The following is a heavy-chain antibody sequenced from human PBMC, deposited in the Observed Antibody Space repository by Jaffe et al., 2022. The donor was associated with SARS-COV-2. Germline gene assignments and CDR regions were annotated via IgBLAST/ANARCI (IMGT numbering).Heavy chain of an antibody. Sequence: EVQLVESGGGLVKPGGSLRLSCAASGFTFSNAWMSWVRQAPGKGLEWVGRIKSKTDGGTTDYAAPVKGRFTISRDDSKNTLYLQMNSLKTEDTAVYYCTTPFDYSSSTKAYYYGMDVWGQGTTVTVSS. D-gene: IGHD6-6*01. CDR1: GFTFSNAW. CDR3: TTPFDYSSSTKAYYYGMDV. J-gene: IGHJ6*02. CDR2: IKSKTDGGTT. V-gene: IGHV3-15*01.